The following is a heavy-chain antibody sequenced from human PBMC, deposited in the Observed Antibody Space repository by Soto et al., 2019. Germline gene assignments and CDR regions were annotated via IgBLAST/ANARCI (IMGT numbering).Heavy chain of an antibody. J-gene: IGHJ4*02. CDR1: GFPFTSFF. CDR3: VRAPNFFDF. Sequence: HVQFVQSGAEVKRPGASVKASCKASGFPFTSFFIHWVRQAPGQGPEWLRVINPSRGSANYAQKFQGRLTLTRDTSSSTVYMDLSSLKSEDTALYYCVRAPNFFDFWGQGTLVIVSS. CDR2: INPSRGSA. V-gene: IGHV1-46*01.